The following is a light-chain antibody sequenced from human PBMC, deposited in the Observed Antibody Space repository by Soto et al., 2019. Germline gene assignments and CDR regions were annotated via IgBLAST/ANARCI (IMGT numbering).Light chain of an antibody. CDR2: DAS. CDR3: QQRNT. Sequence: DIQMPQSPSTLSASVGDRVTITCRASPSISSWLAWYQQKPGKAPKLLIYDASSLGSGVPARLSGSGAGTEFTLTISSLQPDDFATYSCQQRNTFGQGNKLEIK. J-gene: IGKJ2*01. CDR1: PSISSW. V-gene: IGKV1-5*01.